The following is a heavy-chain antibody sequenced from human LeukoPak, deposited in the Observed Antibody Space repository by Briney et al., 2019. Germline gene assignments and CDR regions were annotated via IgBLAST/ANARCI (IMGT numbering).Heavy chain of an antibody. CDR2: IYYSGST. Sequence: PSETLSLTCTVSGGSISSYYWSWIRQPPGKGLEWIGYIYYSGSTNYNPSLKSRVTISVDTSKNQFSLKLSSVTAADTAVYYCARTDHSIVGATTGAIDYWGQGTLVTVSS. CDR3: ARTDHSIVGATTGAIDY. CDR1: GGSISSYY. J-gene: IGHJ4*02. D-gene: IGHD1-26*01. V-gene: IGHV4-59*01.